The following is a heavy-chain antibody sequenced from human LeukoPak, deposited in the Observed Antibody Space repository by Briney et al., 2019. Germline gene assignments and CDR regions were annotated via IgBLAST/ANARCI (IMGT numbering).Heavy chain of an antibody. D-gene: IGHD2-15*01. CDR1: GGTFNSYA. Sequence: ASVKVSCKASGGTFNSYAISWVRQAPGQGLEWMGRIIPILGIANYAQKFQGRVTITADKSTSTAYMELSSLRSEDTAVYYCARDSGSLCSGGSCYSDYWGQGTLVTVSS. CDR2: IIPILGIA. CDR3: ARDSGSLCSGGSCYSDY. V-gene: IGHV1-69*04. J-gene: IGHJ4*02.